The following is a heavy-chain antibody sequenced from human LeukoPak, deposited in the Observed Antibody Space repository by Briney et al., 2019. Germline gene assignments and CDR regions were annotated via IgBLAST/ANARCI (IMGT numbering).Heavy chain of an antibody. J-gene: IGHJ4*02. V-gene: IGHV1-2*02. CDR1: GYTFTGYY. D-gene: IGHD5-18*01. Sequence: ASVKVSCKASGYTFTGYYMHWVRQAPGQGLEWMGWINPNSGGTNYAQKFQGRVTMTRDTSISTAYMELSRLRSDDTAVYYCARAAIQLWLLPPYFDYWGQGTLVTVSS. CDR3: ARAAIQLWLLPPYFDY. CDR2: INPNSGGT.